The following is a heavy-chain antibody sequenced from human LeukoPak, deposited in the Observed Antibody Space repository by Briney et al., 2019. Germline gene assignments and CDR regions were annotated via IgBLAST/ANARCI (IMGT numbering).Heavy chain of an antibody. J-gene: IGHJ5*02. CDR2: IIPIFGTA. D-gene: IGHD3-22*01. CDR1: GGTFSSYA. Sequence: GASVKVSCKASGGTFSSYAISWVQQAPGQGLEWMGGIIPIFGTANYAQKFQGRVTITADESTSTAYMELSSLRSEDTAVYYCARDPYEAWFDPWGQGTLVTVSS. V-gene: IGHV1-69*01. CDR3: ARDPYEAWFDP.